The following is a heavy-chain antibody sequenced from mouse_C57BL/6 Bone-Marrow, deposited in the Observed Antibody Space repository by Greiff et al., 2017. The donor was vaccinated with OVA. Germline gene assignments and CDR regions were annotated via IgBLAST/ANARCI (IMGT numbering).Heavy chain of an antibody. V-gene: IGHV5S21*01. J-gene: IGHJ4*01. CDR1: GFTFSSYA. D-gene: IGHD3-1*01. CDR2: ISSGGDYI. Sequence: EVKLVESGEGLVKPGGSLKLSCAASGFTFSSYAMSWVRQTPEKRLEWVAYISSGGDYIYYADTVKGRFTISRDNARNTLYLQMSRLKSEDTAMYYCARWVGKRAMDYWGQGTSVTVSS. CDR3: ARWVGKRAMDY.